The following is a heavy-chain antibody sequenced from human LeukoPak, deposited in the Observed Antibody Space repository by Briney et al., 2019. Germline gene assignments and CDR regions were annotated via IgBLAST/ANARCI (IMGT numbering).Heavy chain of an antibody. D-gene: IGHD3-22*01. V-gene: IGHV3-48*01. Sequence: GGSLRLSCAASGFTFSNYWMTWVRQAPGKGLEWVSYISSSSSTIYYADSVKGRFTISRDNAKNSLYLQMNSLRAEDTAVYYCARDYSSGSGFYYYYYMDVWGKGTTVTVSS. CDR3: ARDYSSGSGFYYYYYMDV. CDR2: ISSSSSTI. J-gene: IGHJ6*03. CDR1: GFTFSNYW.